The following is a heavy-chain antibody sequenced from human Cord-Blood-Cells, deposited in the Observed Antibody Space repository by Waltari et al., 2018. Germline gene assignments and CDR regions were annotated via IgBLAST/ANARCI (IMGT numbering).Heavy chain of an antibody. J-gene: IGHJ4*02. V-gene: IGHV4-39*01. D-gene: IGHD3-3*01. CDR2: IYYSGST. Sequence: QLQLQESGPGLVKPSETLSLTCTVSGGSISSSSYYWGWIRQPPGKGLEWIGSIYYSGSTYYNPSLKSRVTISVDTSKNQFSLKLSSVTAADTAVYYCARQPRITIFGVVISAFDYWGQGTLVTVSP. CDR3: ARQPRITIFGVVISAFDY. CDR1: GGSISSSSYY.